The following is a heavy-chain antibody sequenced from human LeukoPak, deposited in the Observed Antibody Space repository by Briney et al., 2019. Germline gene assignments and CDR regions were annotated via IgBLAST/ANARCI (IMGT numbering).Heavy chain of an antibody. D-gene: IGHD6-13*01. CDR1: GFTFSSYW. J-gene: IGHJ4*02. V-gene: IGHV3-74*01. CDR3: ASGIAAAGVHFDY. Sequence: GGSLRLPCAASGFTFSSYWMHWVRQAPGKGLVWVSRINSDGSSTSYADSVKGRFTISRDNAKNTLYLQMNSLRAEDTAVYYCASGIAAAGVHFDYWGQGTLVTVSS. CDR2: INSDGSST.